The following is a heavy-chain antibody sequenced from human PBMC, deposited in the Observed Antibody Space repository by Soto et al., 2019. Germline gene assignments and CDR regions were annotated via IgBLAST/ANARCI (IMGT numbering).Heavy chain of an antibody. Sequence: EGSLRLSCAASGVTFSSYGMHWVRQALGKGLEWVAVISYDGSNKYYADSVKGRFTISRDNSKNTLYLQMNSLRAEDTAVYYCAKEGDSMIVGVTYDAFDICCQGTMVTVSS. V-gene: IGHV3-30*18. J-gene: IGHJ3*02. CDR2: ISYDGSNK. D-gene: IGHD3-22*01. CDR3: AKEGDSMIVGVTYDAFDI. CDR1: GVTFSSYG.